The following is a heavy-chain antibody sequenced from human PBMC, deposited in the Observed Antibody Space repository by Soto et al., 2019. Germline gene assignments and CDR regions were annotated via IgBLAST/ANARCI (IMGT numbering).Heavy chain of an antibody. V-gene: IGHV1-8*01. J-gene: IGHJ4*02. CDR2: MNPNSGNT. Sequence: QVQLVQSGAEVKKSGASVKVSCKASGYTFTSHDINWVRQATGQGLEWMGWMNPNSGNTGYAQNFQGRVTMTRNTSISTAYMEMSSLRSEDTAVYYCARWDYGYYARFDYWGQGTLVTVSS. D-gene: IGHD4-17*01. CDR3: ARWDYGYYARFDY. CDR1: GYTFTSHD.